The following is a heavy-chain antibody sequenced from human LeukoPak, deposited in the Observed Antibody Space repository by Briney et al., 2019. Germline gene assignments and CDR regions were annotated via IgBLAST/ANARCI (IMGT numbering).Heavy chain of an antibody. J-gene: IGHJ5*02. D-gene: IGHD3-3*01. V-gene: IGHV3-23*01. CDR1: EFTFDNYA. CDR3: ARGGDSPTYDFWSGYYTNNWFDP. CDR2: ISGSGYYS. Sequence: GGSLRLSCAASEFTFDNYAMSWVRQAPGKGLEWVSVISGSGYYSYYADSVKGRFTVSRDNAKNSLYLQMNSLRAEDTAVYYCARGGDSPTYDFWSGYYTNNWFDPWGQGTLVTVSS.